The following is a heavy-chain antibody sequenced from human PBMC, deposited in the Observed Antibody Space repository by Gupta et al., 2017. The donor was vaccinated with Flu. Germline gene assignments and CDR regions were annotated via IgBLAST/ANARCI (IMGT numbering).Heavy chain of an antibody. CDR1: GSITNSY. V-gene: IGHV4-59*08. Sequence: GSITNSYWTWVRQPPGKGLEWVGYVYFSGTSTYSPSLKSRVTISIDTSKNQFSLSVNSVTAADTAVYYCARQVSRWAPPDSWGQGTPVTVS. CDR3: ARQVSRWAPPDS. CDR2: VYFSGTS. D-gene: IGHD1-26*01. J-gene: IGHJ4*02.